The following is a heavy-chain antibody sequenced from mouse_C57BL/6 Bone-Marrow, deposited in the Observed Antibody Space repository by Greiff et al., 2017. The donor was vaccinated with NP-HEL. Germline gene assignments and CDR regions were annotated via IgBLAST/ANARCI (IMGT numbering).Heavy chain of an antibody. Sequence: VMLVESGAELVKPGASVKISCKASGYAFSSYWMNWVKQRPGKGLEWIGQIYPGDGDTNYNGKFKGKATLTADKSSSTAYMQLSSLTSEDSAVYFCARWNYYGSSYLFAYWGQGTLVTVSA. CDR1: GYAFSSYW. CDR2: IYPGDGDT. D-gene: IGHD1-1*01. J-gene: IGHJ3*01. CDR3: ARWNYYGSSYLFAY. V-gene: IGHV1-80*01.